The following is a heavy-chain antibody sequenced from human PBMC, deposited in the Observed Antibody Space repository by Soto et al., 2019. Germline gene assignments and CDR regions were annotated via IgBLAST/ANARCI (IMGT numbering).Heavy chain of an antibody. V-gene: IGHV1-18*01. J-gene: IGHJ4*02. CDR2: ISTYNGNT. CDR3: ARRLYGDYDY. CDR1: GYSFTTSG. D-gene: IGHD4-17*01. Sequence: QAQLVQSGAEVKEPGASVKVSCKASGYSFTTSGITWVRLAPGQGLEWMGWISTYNGNTNYAQKLQDRVTLTTDTSTNTAYMELRSLRSDDTAVYYCARRLYGDYDYWGQGTLVTVSS.